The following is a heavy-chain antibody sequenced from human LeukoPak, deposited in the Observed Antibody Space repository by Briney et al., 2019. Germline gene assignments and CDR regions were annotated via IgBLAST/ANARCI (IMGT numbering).Heavy chain of an antibody. CDR2: IRSKIYGGTP. J-gene: IGHJ4*02. Sequence: TGGSLRLSCTASGFTFGDYAMTWVRQAPGKELEWVGFIRSKIYGGTPEYAASVKGRFTISRDDSKGIAYLQMNSLKTEDTAVYYCTRDQTPYYWGQGTLVTVSS. CDR3: TRDQTPYY. V-gene: IGHV3-49*04. CDR1: GFTFGDYA.